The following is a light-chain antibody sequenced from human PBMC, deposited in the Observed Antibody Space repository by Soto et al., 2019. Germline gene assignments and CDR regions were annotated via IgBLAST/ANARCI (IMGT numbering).Light chain of an antibody. CDR3: QQYGATPPT. CDR2: GAS. J-gene: IGKJ5*01. Sequence: EIVLAQSPVSLSLSPRETATLSFRASQSVTANYLAWYQQKPGQAPRLLIYGASRRATGIPDRFSGSGSGTDFTLTISRLGPEDFAVYYCQQYGATPPTFGQGTRLEIK. CDR1: QSVTANY. V-gene: IGKV3-20*01.